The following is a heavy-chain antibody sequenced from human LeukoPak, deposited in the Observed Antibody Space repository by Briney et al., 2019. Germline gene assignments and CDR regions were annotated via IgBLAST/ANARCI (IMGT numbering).Heavy chain of an antibody. J-gene: IGHJ4*02. Sequence: GGSLRLSCAASGFTVSSNYMSWVRQAPGKGLEWVSVIYSGGSTYYADSVKGRFTISRDNSKNTLYLQMNSLRAEDTAVYYCSVAGTLGEFDYWGQGTLVTVSS. CDR2: IYSGGST. V-gene: IGHV3-53*01. CDR1: GFTVSSNY. D-gene: IGHD6-19*01. CDR3: SVAGTLGEFDY.